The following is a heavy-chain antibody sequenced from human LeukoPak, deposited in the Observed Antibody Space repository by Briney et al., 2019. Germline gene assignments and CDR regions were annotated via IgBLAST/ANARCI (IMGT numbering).Heavy chain of an antibody. CDR1: GGSISSGDYY. CDR3: ARADFNIAVAVFDP. CDR2: IYYSGST. D-gene: IGHD6-19*01. Sequence: SETLSLTCTVSGGSISSGDYYWSWIRQPPGKGLEWIGYIYYSGSTYYNPSLKSRVTISVDTSKNQFSLKLSSVTAADTAVYYCARADFNIAVAVFDPWGQGTLVTVSS. J-gene: IGHJ5*02. V-gene: IGHV4-30-4*01.